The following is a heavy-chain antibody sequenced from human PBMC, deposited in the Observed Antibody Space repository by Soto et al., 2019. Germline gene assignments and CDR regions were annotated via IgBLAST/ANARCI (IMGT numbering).Heavy chain of an antibody. J-gene: IGHJ3*02. Sequence: EVQLVESGGGLVQPGGSLRLSCAASGFTVSSNYMSWVRQAPGKGLEWVSVIYSGGSTYYADSVKSTFTISGDNSKNTLYLQMTSMIAGDKSVYYCVSPVLRDHDSFQIWGQGRMVTVS. CDR1: GFTVSSNY. CDR2: IYSGGST. CDR3: VSPVLRDHDSFQI. D-gene: IGHD3-10*01. V-gene: IGHV3-66*01.